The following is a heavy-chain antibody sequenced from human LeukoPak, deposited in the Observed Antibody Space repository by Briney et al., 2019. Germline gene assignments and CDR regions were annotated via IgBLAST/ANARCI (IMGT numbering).Heavy chain of an antibody. J-gene: IGHJ4*02. CDR3: ARQYYYDSSGYPNFDY. CDR1: GYSFTSYW. Sequence: GESLKISCKGSGYSFTSYWIGWVRQMPGKGLEWMGIIYPGDSDTRYSPSFQGQDTISADKSISTAYLQWSSLKASDTAMYYCARQYYYDSSGYPNFDYWGQGTLVTVSS. V-gene: IGHV5-51*01. D-gene: IGHD3-22*01. CDR2: IYPGDSDT.